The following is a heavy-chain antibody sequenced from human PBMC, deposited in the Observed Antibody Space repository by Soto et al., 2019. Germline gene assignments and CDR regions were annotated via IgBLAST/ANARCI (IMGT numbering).Heavy chain of an antibody. Sequence: ASVKVSCKASGFTFTSSAMQWVRQARGQRLEWIGWIVVGSGNTNYAQKFQERVTITRDMSTSTAYMELSSLRSEDTAVYYCAAPPYGDYDFYAFDIWGQGTMVTVSS. CDR1: GFTFTSSA. CDR2: IVVGSGNT. V-gene: IGHV1-58*02. CDR3: AAPPYGDYDFYAFDI. D-gene: IGHD4-17*01. J-gene: IGHJ3*02.